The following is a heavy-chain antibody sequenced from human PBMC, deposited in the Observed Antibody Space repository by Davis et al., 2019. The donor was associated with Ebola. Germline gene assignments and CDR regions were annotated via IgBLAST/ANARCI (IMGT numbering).Heavy chain of an antibody. CDR2: ISSSSNYI. V-gene: IGHV3-21*01. D-gene: IGHD2-15*01. CDR1: GFTFSSYY. J-gene: IGHJ3*02. CDR3: AAADIVVVVDGTSYPHAFDT. Sequence: GESLKIPCAASGFTFSSYYMNWVRQDPGKGLEWVSSISSSSNYIYYADSMKGRFTISSDNAKNSLFLQMNSLRAEDTAVYYCAAADIVVVVDGTSYPHAFDTWGQGTVVTVSS.